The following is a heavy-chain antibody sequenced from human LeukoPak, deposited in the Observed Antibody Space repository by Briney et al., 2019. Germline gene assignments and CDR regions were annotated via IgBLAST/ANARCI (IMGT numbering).Heavy chain of an antibody. CDR1: GGFISSSTYY. J-gene: IGHJ4*02. Sequence: PSETLSLTCTVSGGFISSSTYYWGWIRQPPGKGLEWIGSIYYSGSTYYNPSLKSRVTISVDTSKNQFSLKLSSVTAADTAVYYCARKESGSNYYFDYWGQGTLVTVSS. D-gene: IGHD2-15*01. CDR2: IYYSGST. CDR3: ARKESGSNYYFDY. V-gene: IGHV4-39*07.